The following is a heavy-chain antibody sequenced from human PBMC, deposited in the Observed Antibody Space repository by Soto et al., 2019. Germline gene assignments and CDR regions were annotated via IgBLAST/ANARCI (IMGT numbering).Heavy chain of an antibody. CDR3: ARDFYGGYTYGPGDY. J-gene: IGHJ4*02. D-gene: IGHD5-18*01. Sequence: AGGSLRLSCAVSGFMFSAYWMSWVRQAPGKGLEWVANIHGDGGKIYYVDSVKGRFTISRDNAKRSLYLQMNSLRAEDTAVYYCARDFYGGYTYGPGDYWGQGALVTVSS. V-gene: IGHV3-7*01. CDR2: IHGDGGKI. CDR1: GFMFSAYW.